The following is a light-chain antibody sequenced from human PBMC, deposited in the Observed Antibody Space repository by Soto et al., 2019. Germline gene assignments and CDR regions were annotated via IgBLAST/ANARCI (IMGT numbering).Light chain of an antibody. V-gene: IGKV3-20*01. J-gene: IGKJ2*01. CDR2: GAS. CDR1: QSVSSNY. Sequence: EIVLTQSPGALSLSPGERATLSCRASQSVSSNYLAWYQQKPGQAPRLLIYGASSRATGIPDRFSGSGSGTDFTLTISSLEPEDFAVYYCQQDGTSPPYTFGQGTKLEIK. CDR3: QQDGTSPPYT.